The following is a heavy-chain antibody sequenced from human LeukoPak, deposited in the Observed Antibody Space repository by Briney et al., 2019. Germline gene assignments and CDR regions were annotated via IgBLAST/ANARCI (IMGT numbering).Heavy chain of an antibody. CDR1: GFTFSGSA. CDR3: TFFGGIDY. D-gene: IGHD3-3*01. Sequence: GRSLKLSCAASGFTFSGSAMHWVRQASGKGLEWVGRIRSKANSYATAYAASVKGRFTISRDDSKNTAYLQMNSLKTEDTAVYYCTFFGGIDYWGQGTLVTVSS. CDR2: IRSKANSYAT. J-gene: IGHJ4*02. V-gene: IGHV3-73*01.